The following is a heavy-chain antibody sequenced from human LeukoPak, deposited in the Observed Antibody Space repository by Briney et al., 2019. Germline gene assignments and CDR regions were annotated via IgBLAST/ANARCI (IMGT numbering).Heavy chain of an antibody. CDR1: GFSFSSYA. CDR2: ISYDGSNK. CDR3: ARDSGSHLSFDY. V-gene: IGHV3-30-3*01. D-gene: IGHD1-26*01. J-gene: IGHJ4*02. Sequence: SGRSLRLSCAASGFSFSSYAMHWVRQAPGEGLEWVAVISYDGSNKYYADSVKGRFTISRDNSKNTLYLQMNSLRAEDTAVYYCARDSGSHLSFDYWGQGTLVTVSS.